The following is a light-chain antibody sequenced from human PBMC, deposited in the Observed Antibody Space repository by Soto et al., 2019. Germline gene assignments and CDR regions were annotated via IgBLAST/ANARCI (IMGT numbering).Light chain of an antibody. CDR3: QQRSHWPPT. J-gene: IGKJ1*01. CDR1: QSLGSDY. V-gene: IGKV3-11*01. Sequence: ETVLTQSPGTLSLSPGERATLSCRASQSLGSDYLAWYQQKPGQAPRLLIYDTSNRATGIPARFSGSGSGTDFTLTISSLEPEDFAVYYCQQRSHWPPTFGQGTKVEIK. CDR2: DTS.